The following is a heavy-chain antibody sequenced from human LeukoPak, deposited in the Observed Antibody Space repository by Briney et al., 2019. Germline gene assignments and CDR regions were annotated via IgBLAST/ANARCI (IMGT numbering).Heavy chain of an antibody. Sequence: SETLSLTCAVYGGSFSGYYWSWIRQPPGKGLEWIGEINHSGSTNYNPSLKSRVTISVDTSKNQFSLKLSSATAADTAVYYCARGLTNLPPGGYWGQGTLVTVSS. CDR3: ARGLTNLPPGGY. D-gene: IGHD2-8*01. J-gene: IGHJ4*02. CDR2: INHSGST. V-gene: IGHV4-34*01. CDR1: GGSFSGYY.